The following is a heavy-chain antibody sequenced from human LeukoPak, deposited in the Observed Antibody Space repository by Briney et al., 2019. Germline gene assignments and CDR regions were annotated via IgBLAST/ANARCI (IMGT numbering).Heavy chain of an antibody. CDR1: GGSISSYY. V-gene: IGHV4-59*01. Sequence: SQTLSLTCTVSGGSISSYYWSWIRQPPGKGLEWIGYIYYSGSANYNPSLASRVTISVDTSKNQFSLRLSSVTAADMAVYYCARKMSGGESLDPWGQGTLVTVSS. D-gene: IGHD3-10*01. CDR3: ARKMSGGESLDP. CDR2: IYYSGSA. J-gene: IGHJ5*02.